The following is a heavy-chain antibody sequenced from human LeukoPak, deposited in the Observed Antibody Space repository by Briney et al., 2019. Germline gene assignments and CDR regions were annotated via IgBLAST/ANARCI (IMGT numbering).Heavy chain of an antibody. Sequence: SETLSLTCTVSGGSISDTTYYRGWIRQPPGKGLQWIGSIYYTGSTYYNPSLKSRVTMSVDTSKNQFSVKLSSVTAADTGVYYCARRIQGGSGWTFDYWGQGTLVTVAS. D-gene: IGHD6-19*01. CDR1: GGSISDTTYY. CDR2: IYYTGST. J-gene: IGHJ4*02. V-gene: IGHV4-39*01. CDR3: ARRIQGGSGWTFDY.